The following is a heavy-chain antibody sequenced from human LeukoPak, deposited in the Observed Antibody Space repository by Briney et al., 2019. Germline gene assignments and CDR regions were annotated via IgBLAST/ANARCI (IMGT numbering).Heavy chain of an antibody. CDR2: INHSGST. CDR1: GGSFSGYY. Sequence: SETLSLTCAVYGGSFSGYYWSWIRQPPGKGLEWIGEINHSGSTNYNPSLKSRVTISVDTSKNQFSLKLSSVTAADTAVYYCVRARSGYFEYWFDPWGQGTLVTVSS. J-gene: IGHJ5*02. D-gene: IGHD3-3*01. V-gene: IGHV4-34*01. CDR3: VRARSGYFEYWFDP.